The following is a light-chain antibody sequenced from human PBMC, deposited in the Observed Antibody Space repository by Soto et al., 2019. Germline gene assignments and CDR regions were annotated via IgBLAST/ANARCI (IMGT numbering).Light chain of an antibody. J-gene: IGKJ1*01. CDR1: QSVSSN. CDR3: QQYDYWPVT. V-gene: IGKV3-15*01. Sequence: EIVMTQSPATLSVSPGDRATLSCRASQSVSSNLAWHQQKPGQPPRLLIYGASTRATGIPARFSGSGSVTEFTLTISSLQSEDFAIYYCQQYDYWPVTFGQGTKV. CDR2: GAS.